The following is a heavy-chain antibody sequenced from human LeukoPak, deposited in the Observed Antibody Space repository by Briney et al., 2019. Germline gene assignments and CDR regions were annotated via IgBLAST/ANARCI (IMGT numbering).Heavy chain of an antibody. CDR2: IIPIFGTA. CDR3: ASSGNGYSYGYLDY. CDR1: GGTFSSYV. Sequence: SVKVSCKASGGTFSSYVISWVRQAPGQGLEWMGGIIPIFGTANYAQKFQGRVTITADESTSTAYMELSSLRSEDTAVYYCASSGNGYSYGYLDYWGQGTLVTVSS. D-gene: IGHD5-18*01. V-gene: IGHV1-69*01. J-gene: IGHJ4*02.